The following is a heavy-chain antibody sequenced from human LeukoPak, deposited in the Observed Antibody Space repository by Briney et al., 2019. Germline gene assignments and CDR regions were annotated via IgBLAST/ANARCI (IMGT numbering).Heavy chain of an antibody. V-gene: IGHV5-51*01. Sequence: GDSLKISCTCSGYSFTSSWIGWVRQMPGQGLEWMGILYPGGSDIRYSTSFQGRVTISVDKTITTAYLQWRSLKASDSATYYCAKLMGVTAMDVWGQGTTV. CDR1: GYSFTSSW. D-gene: IGHD2-21*02. CDR3: AKLMGVTAMDV. CDR2: LYPGGSDI. J-gene: IGHJ6*02.